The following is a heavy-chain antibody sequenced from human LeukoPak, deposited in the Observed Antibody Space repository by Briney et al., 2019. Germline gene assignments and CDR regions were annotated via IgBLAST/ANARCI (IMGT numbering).Heavy chain of an antibody. CDR1: GFTFSSYS. D-gene: IGHD7-27*01. CDR3: ARDTHWAFDY. Sequence: GGSLRLSCAASGFTFSSYSMNWVRQAPGKGLECVSYNSSTSSAIYYADSVKGRFTISRDNAKNSLYLQMNSLRDEDTAVYYCARDTHWAFDYWGQGTLVTGSS. CDR2: NSSTSSAI. V-gene: IGHV3-48*02. J-gene: IGHJ4*02.